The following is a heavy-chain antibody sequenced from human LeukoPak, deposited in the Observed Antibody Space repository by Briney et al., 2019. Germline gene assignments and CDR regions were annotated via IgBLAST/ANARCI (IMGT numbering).Heavy chain of an antibody. D-gene: IGHD3-10*01. CDR2: ISGSGGST. J-gene: IGHJ6*04. V-gene: IGHV3-23*01. Sequence: GGSLRLSCAASGFTFSSYAMSWVRQAPGKGLEWVSAISGSGGSTYCADSVKGRFTISRDNSKNTLYLQMNSLRAEDTAVYYCAKNLGSGSYYNVDYYYYGMDVWGKGTTVTVSS. CDR1: GFTFSSYA. CDR3: AKNLGSGSYYNVDYYYYGMDV.